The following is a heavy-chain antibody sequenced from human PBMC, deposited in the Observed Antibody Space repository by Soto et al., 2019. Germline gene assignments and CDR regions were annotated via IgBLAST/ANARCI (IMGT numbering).Heavy chain of an antibody. CDR1: GGTFSSYA. D-gene: IGHD5-12*01. J-gene: IGHJ5*02. Sequence: GASVKVSCKASGGTFSSYAISWVRQAPGQGLEWMGGIIPIFGTANYAQKFQGRVTITADKSTSTAYMELSSLRSEDTAAYYCARDSGGYSGYVWGNWFDPWGQGTLVTVSS. CDR3: ARDSGGYSGYVWGNWFDP. V-gene: IGHV1-69*06. CDR2: IIPIFGTA.